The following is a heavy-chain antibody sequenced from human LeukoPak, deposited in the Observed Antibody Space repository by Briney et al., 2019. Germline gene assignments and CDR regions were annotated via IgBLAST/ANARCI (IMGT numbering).Heavy chain of an antibody. CDR2: ISGSGDST. V-gene: IGHV3-23*01. Sequence: GGSLRLSCAASGFTFSSYATSWVRQAPGKGLEWVSVISGSGDSTYYADSVKGRFTISRDNSKNTLYLQMNSLRAEDTAVYYCVRIRYDSSGRYFDNWGQGTLVTVSS. D-gene: IGHD3-22*01. CDR1: GFTFSSYA. CDR3: VRIRYDSSGRYFDN. J-gene: IGHJ4*02.